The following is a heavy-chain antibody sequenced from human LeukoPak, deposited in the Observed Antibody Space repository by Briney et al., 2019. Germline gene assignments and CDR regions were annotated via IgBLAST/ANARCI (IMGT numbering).Heavy chain of an antibody. CDR2: IYHSGST. V-gene: IGHV4-38-2*02. Sequence: SETLSLTCTVSGYSISSGYYWGWLRQPPGKGLEWIGSIYHSGSTYYNPSLKSRVTISVDTSKNQFSLKLSSVTVADTAVYYCARVTGYMIEDYFDYWGQGTLVTVSS. J-gene: IGHJ4*02. D-gene: IGHD3-22*01. CDR3: ARVTGYMIEDYFDY. CDR1: GYSISSGYY.